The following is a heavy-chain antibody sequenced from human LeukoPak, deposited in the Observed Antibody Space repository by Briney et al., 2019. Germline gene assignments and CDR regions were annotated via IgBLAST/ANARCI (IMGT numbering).Heavy chain of an antibody. CDR1: GFTFSSYE. CDR3: ARAGYYDSSGYYYYYYGMDV. Sequence: PGGSLRLSCAASGFTFSSYEMNWVRQAPGKGLEWVSYISSSGSTICYADSVKGRFTISRDNAKNSLYLQMNSLRAEGTAVYYCARAGYYDSSGYYYYYYGMDVWGQGTTVTVSS. D-gene: IGHD3-22*01. V-gene: IGHV3-48*03. J-gene: IGHJ6*02. CDR2: ISSSGSTI.